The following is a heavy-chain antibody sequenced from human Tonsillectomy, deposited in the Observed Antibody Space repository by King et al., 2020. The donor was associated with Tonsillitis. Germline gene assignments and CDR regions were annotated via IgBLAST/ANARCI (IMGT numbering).Heavy chain of an antibody. V-gene: IGHV3-30*02. CDR1: GFPFSSYG. D-gene: IGHD1-14*01. CDR3: AKDYKGDYINY. CDR2: IQYDGTNE. Sequence: QVQLVESGGGVVQPGGSLRLSCAASGFPFSSYGMHWVRQAPGKGLEWVSFIQYDGTNEYYGDSVKGRFTISRDNSRNILYLQMNSLRLEDTAIYYCAKDYKGDYINYWGQGNLVTVSS. J-gene: IGHJ4*02.